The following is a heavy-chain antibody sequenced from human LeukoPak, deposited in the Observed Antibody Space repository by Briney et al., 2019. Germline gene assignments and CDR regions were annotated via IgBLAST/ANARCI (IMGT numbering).Heavy chain of an antibody. CDR3: ARDAKYSSGWSAY. Sequence: GGSLRLSCAASGFTFSSYEMNWVRQAPGKGLEWVSYISSSGSTIYYADSVKGRFTTSRDNAKNSLYLQMNSLRAEDTAVYYCARDAKYSSGWSAYWGQGTLVTVSS. J-gene: IGHJ4*02. V-gene: IGHV3-48*03. D-gene: IGHD6-19*01. CDR2: ISSSGSTI. CDR1: GFTFSSYE.